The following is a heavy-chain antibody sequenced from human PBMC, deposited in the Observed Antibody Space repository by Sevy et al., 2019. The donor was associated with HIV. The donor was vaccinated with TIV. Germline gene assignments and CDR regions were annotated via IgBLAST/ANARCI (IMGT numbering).Heavy chain of an antibody. D-gene: IGHD1-26*01. J-gene: IGHJ3*02. CDR2: IYYSGST. CDR3: ARVLRLLGAFDI. Sequence: SETLSPTCTVSGGSISSGGYYWSWIRQHPGKGLEWIGYIYYSGSTYYNPSLKSRVTISVDTSKNQFSLKLSSVTAADTAVYYCARVLRLLGAFDIWGQGTMVTVSS. CDR1: GGSISSGGYY. V-gene: IGHV4-31*03.